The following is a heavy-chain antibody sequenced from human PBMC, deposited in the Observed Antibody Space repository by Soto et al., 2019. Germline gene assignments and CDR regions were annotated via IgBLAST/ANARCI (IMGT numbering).Heavy chain of an antibody. J-gene: IGHJ4*02. CDR3: ARDLGPQCEVRHFDS. V-gene: IGHV3-21*01. CDR1: GFTFNTYT. D-gene: IGHD1-1*01. CDR2: ISSSSYYI. Sequence: GGSLRLSCAASGFTFNTYTMNWVRQAPGKGLEWVSSISSSSYYIYYADSLKGRFTISRDNAKNSLYLQMDSLRAEDTAVYYCARDLGPQCEVRHFDSWGQGTLVTVSS.